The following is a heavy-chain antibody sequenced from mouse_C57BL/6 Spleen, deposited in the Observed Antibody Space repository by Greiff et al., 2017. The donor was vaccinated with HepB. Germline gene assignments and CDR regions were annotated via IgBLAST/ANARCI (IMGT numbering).Heavy chain of an antibody. J-gene: IGHJ4*01. V-gene: IGHV3-6*01. CDR1: GYSITSGYY. CDR3: ARASSPYYYAMDY. D-gene: IGHD1-1*01. CDR2: ISYDGSN. Sequence: DVQLQESGPGLVKPSQSLSLTCSVTGYSITSGYYWNWIRQFPGNKLEWMGYISYDGSNNYNPSLKNRISITRDTSKNQFFLKLNSVTTEDTATYYCARASSPYYYAMDYWGQGTSVTVSS.